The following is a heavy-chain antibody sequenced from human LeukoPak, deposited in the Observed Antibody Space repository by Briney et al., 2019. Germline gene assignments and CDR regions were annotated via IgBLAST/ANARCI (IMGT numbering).Heavy chain of an antibody. V-gene: IGHV3-15*01. CDR3: TTEDIVVVPAANY. Sequence: PGGSLRLSCAASGFTFSNAWMSWVRQAPGKGLEWVGRIKSKTDGGTTDYAAPVKGRFTISRDDSKSTLYLQMNSLKTEDTAVYYCTTEDIVVVPAANYWGQGTLVTVSS. CDR1: GFTFSNAW. CDR2: IKSKTDGGTT. J-gene: IGHJ4*02. D-gene: IGHD2-2*01.